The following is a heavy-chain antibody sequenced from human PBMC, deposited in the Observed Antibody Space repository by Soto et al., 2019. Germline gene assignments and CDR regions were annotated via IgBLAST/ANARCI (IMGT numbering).Heavy chain of an antibody. D-gene: IGHD2-15*01. V-gene: IGHV4-31*03. CDR2: IYYSGRT. J-gene: IGHJ3*02. CDR1: GGSISSGGYY. CDR3: ARGGIVVVLAARDAFDI. Sequence: QVQLQESGPGLVKPSQTLSLTCTVSGGSISSGGYYWSWIRQHPGKGLEWIGYIYYSGRTYYNPPLKSRVTISVDTSKNQFSLKLSSVTAADTAVYYCARGGIVVVLAARDAFDIWGQGTMVTVSS.